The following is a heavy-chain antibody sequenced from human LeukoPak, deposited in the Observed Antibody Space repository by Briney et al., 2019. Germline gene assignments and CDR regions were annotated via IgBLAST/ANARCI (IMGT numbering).Heavy chain of an antibody. CDR2: INPNSGGT. J-gene: IGHJ3*02. CDR3: ARVGYDSSDAFDI. D-gene: IGHD3-22*01. Sequence: ASVKVSCKASGYTFTGYHMHWVRQAPGQGLEWMGWINPNSGGTNYARKFQGRVTMTRDTSISTAYMELSRLRSDDTAVYYCARVGYDSSDAFDIWGQGTMVTVSS. CDR1: GYTFTGYH. V-gene: IGHV1-2*02.